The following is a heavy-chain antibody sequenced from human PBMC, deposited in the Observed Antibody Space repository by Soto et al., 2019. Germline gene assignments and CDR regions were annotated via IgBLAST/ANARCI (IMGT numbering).Heavy chain of an antibody. J-gene: IGHJ6*02. CDR3: ARGGGGGIVVVPAASLYGMDV. CDR1: GGTFSSYA. Sequence: QVQLVQSGAEVKKPGSSVKVSCKASGGTFSSYAISWVRQAPGQGLEWMGGIIPIFGTANYAQKFQGRVTITSDESTSTEVMELSSQRSEDTAVYYCARGGGGGIVVVPAASLYGMDVWGQGPTVTVSS. D-gene: IGHD2-2*01. CDR2: IIPIFGTA. V-gene: IGHV1-69*01.